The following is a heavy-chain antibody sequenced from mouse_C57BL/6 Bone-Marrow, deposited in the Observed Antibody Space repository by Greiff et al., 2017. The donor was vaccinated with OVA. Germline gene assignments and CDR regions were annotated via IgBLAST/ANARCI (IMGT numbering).Heavy chain of an antibody. CDR1: GYSFTGYY. D-gene: IGHD1-1*01. V-gene: IGHV1-42*01. CDR2: INPSTGGT. CDR3: ANYGSRRAY. Sequence: EVKLVESGPELVKPGASVKISCKASGYSFTGYYMNWVKQSPEKSLEWIGEINPSTGGTTYNQKFKAKATLTVDKSSSTAYMQLKSLTSEDSAVYYCANYGSRRAYWGQGTLVTVSA. J-gene: IGHJ3*01.